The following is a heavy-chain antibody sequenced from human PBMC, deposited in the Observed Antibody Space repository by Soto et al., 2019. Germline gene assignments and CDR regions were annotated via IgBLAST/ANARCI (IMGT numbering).Heavy chain of an antibody. D-gene: IGHD3-10*01. V-gene: IGHV4-59*01. CDR2: IYYSGST. CDR3: ARGWGGAFDI. CDR1: GGSISSYY. Sequence: QVQLQESGTGLVKPSETLSLTCTVSGGSISSYYWSCIRQPPGKGLEWIGYIYYSGSTNYNTSLKSRVTLSVDTSKNQFSLKLSSVTAADTAVYYCARGWGGAFDIWGQGTMVTVSS. J-gene: IGHJ3*02.